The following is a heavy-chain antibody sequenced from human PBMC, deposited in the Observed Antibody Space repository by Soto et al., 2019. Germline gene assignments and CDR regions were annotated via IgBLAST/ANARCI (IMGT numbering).Heavy chain of an antibody. CDR1: GGSISGGAYY. V-gene: IGHV4-31*03. CDR3: ARDSAGPAHRYYYYGMDV. J-gene: IGHJ6*02. D-gene: IGHD6-13*01. Sequence: SETLSLTCTVSGGSISGGAYYWSWIRQHPGKGLEWIGYIFYTGSTFYNPSLKSRVAISVDTSKNQFSLKLSSVTAADTAVYYCARDSAGPAHRYYYYGMDVWGQGTTVTVSS. CDR2: IFYTGST.